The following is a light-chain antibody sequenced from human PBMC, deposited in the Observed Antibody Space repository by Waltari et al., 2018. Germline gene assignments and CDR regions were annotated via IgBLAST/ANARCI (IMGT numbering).Light chain of an antibody. CDR1: SSDVGSYNR. CDR2: EVS. J-gene: IGLJ1*01. Sequence: QSALTQPPSVSGSPGQSVTISCTGTSSDVGSYNRVSWYQQPPGTAPKPMVYEVSNRPSGVPDRFSGSKSGKTASLTISGLQAEDEADYYCSSYTSSSTYVFGTGTKVTVL. CDR3: SSYTSSSTYV. V-gene: IGLV2-18*02.